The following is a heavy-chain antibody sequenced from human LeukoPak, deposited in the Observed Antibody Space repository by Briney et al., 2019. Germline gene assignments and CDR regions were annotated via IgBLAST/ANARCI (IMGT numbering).Heavy chain of an antibody. CDR1: GYTFTGYY. J-gene: IGHJ6*02. Sequence: ASVKVSCKASGYTFTGYYMHWVRQAPGQGLEWMGWINPNSGGTNYAQKFQGRVTMTRDTSISTAYMELSRLRSGDTAVYYCARDAHSSSWYDGYYYYYYGMDVWGQGATVTVSS. CDR2: INPNSGGT. V-gene: IGHV1-2*02. D-gene: IGHD6-13*01. CDR3: ARDAHSSSWYDGYYYYYYGMDV.